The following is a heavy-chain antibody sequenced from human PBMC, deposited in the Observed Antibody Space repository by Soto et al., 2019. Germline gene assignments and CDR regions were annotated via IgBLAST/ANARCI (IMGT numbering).Heavy chain of an antibody. CDR1: GGTFSSYA. V-gene: IGHV1-69*01. D-gene: IGHD3-3*01. J-gene: IGHJ6*02. CDR2: IIPIFGTA. Sequence: QVQLVQSGAEVKKPGSSVKVSCKASGGTFSSYAISWVRQAPGQGLEWMGVIIPIFGTANYAQKFQGRVTITPDESTSTDYMELSSRRSEDTAVYYCARYDFSSGYSQYYYYYYGMDVWGRGTTFTV. CDR3: ARYDFSSGYSQYYYYYYGMDV.